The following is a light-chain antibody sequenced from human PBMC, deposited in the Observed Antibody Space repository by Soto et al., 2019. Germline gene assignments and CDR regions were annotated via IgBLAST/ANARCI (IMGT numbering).Light chain of an antibody. J-gene: IGKJ5*01. Sequence: EIVLTQSPVTLSLSPGERATLSCRASQSVSSNLAWYQQKPGQAPRLLIYGASTRATDIPARFSGSGSGTEFTLTISSLEPEDFAVYYCQQYGSSPPITFGQGTRLEIK. V-gene: IGKV3-20*01. CDR2: GAS. CDR3: QQYGSSPPIT. CDR1: QSVSSN.